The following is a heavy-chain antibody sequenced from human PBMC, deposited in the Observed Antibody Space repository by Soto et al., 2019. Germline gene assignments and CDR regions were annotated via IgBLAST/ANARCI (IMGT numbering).Heavy chain of an antibody. CDR1: GFTVSSNY. J-gene: IGHJ6*02. CDR3: ASQSLNYYYYGMDV. CDR2: IYSGGST. Sequence: EVQLVESGGGLIQPGGSLRLSCAASGFTVSSNYMSWVRQAPGKGLEWVSVIYSGGSTYYAVSVKGRFTISRDNSKITLYLQMNSLRDEDTAVYYCASQSLNYYYYGMDVWGQGTTVTVSS. V-gene: IGHV3-53*01.